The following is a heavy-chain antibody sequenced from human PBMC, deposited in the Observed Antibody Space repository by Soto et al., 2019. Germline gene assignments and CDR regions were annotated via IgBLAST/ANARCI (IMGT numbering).Heavy chain of an antibody. CDR1: GFTFSSYG. V-gene: IGHV3-30*18. Sequence: SCAASGFTFSSYGMHWVRQAPGKGLEWVAVISYDGSNKCYADSVRGRFTISRDNSKNTLYLQMNSLRAEDTAVYYCAKSVSSALDYWGQGTLVTVSS. CDR2: ISYDGSNK. D-gene: IGHD2-8*01. J-gene: IGHJ4*02. CDR3: AKSVSSALDY.